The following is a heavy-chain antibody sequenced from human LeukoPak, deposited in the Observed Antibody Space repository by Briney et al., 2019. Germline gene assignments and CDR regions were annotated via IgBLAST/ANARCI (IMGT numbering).Heavy chain of an antibody. CDR2: IIPIFGTA. CDR1: GGTFSSYA. J-gene: IGHJ6*02. Sequence: ASVKVSCKASGGTFSSYAISWVRQAPGQGLEWMGGIIPIFGTANYAQKFQGRVTITADESTSTAYMEQSSLRSEDTAVYYCARASMHYGSGSSDYYYYGMDVWGQGTTVTVSS. CDR3: ARASMHYGSGSSDYYYYGMDV. D-gene: IGHD3-10*01. V-gene: IGHV1-69*13.